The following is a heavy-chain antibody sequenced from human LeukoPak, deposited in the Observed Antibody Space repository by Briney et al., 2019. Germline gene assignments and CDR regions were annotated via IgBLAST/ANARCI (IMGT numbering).Heavy chain of an antibody. CDR3: ARHANSSGHYYFDY. CDR2: IYYSGST. V-gene: IGHV4-39*01. J-gene: IGHJ4*02. D-gene: IGHD6-19*01. CDR1: GGSISSSSYY. Sequence: ASETLSLTCTVSGGSISSSSYYWGWIRQPPGKGLEWIGSIYYSGSTYYNPSLKSRVTISVDTSKNQFSLKLSSVTAADTAVYYCARHANSSGHYYFDYWGQGTLVTVSS.